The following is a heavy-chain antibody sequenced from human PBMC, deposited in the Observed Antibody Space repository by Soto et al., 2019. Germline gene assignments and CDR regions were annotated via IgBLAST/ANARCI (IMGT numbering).Heavy chain of an antibody. J-gene: IGHJ4*02. V-gene: IGHV4-34*01. D-gene: IGHD2-8*02. Sequence: QVQLQQWGAGLLKPSETLSLTCAVYGGSFSGYYWTWIRQPPGTGLEWIGEINHSGSTNYNPSLKSRVTTSVDTSKNHFSLKLTSVTAAHTAVYYCARDKITGLFDYWGQGTLVTVSS. CDR1: GGSFSGYY. CDR3: ARDKITGLFDY. CDR2: INHSGST.